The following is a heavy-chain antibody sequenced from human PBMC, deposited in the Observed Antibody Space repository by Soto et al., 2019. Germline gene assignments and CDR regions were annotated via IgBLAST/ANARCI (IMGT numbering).Heavy chain of an antibody. CDR2: IDPSDSQT. V-gene: IGHV5-10-1*01. Sequence: PGESLKISCKGSGYSFAGYWITWVRQKPGKGLEWMGRIDPSDSQTYYSPSFRGHVTISVTKSITTVFLQWSSLRASDTAMYYCERQISDSDTGPNLKHSFASWGQGTPVTVSS. J-gene: IGHJ1*01. CDR1: GYSFAGYW. CDR3: ERQISDSDTGPNLKHSFAS. D-gene: IGHD5-18*01.